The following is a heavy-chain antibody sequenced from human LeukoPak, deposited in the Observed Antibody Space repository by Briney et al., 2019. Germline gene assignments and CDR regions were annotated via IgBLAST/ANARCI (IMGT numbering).Heavy chain of an antibody. CDR1: GGSISSYY. CDR2: IYYSGST. D-gene: IGHD6-13*01. V-gene: IGHV4-59*01. Sequence: SETLSLTCTVSGGSISSYYWSWIRQPPGTGLEWIGSIYYSGSTNYNPSLKSRVTISIDTSKNQFSLKLSSVTAADTAVYYCARGYSSSWYDSWGQGTLVTVSS. J-gene: IGHJ5*01. CDR3: ARGYSSSWYDS.